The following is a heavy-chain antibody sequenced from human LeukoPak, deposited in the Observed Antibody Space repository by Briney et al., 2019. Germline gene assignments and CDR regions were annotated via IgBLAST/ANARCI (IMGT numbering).Heavy chain of an antibody. J-gene: IGHJ4*02. CDR1: GGSISSGDYY. D-gene: IGHD3-9*01. CDR2: IYYSGST. Sequence: SQTLSLTCTVSGGSISSGDYYWSWIRQPPGKGLEWIEYIYYSGSTYFNPSLKSRVTISVDTSKNQFSLKLNSVTAADTAVYYCARDHILTGEFDYWGQGTLVTVSS. CDR3: ARDHILTGEFDY. V-gene: IGHV4-30-4*01.